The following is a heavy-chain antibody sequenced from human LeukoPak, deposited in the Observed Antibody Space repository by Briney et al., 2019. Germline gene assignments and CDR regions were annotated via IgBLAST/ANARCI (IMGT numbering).Heavy chain of an antibody. J-gene: IGHJ6*03. CDR2: ISAYNGNT. CDR1: GYTFTSYA. V-gene: IGHV1-18*01. D-gene: IGHD3-3*02. CDR3: ARASLEWLPRVYYYYYMDV. Sequence: GASVKVSCKASGYTFTSYAMHWVRQGPGQRLEWMGWISAYNGNTNYAQKLQGRVTMTTDTSTSTAYMELRSLRSDDTAVYYCARASLEWLPRVYYYYYMDVWGKGTTVTVSS.